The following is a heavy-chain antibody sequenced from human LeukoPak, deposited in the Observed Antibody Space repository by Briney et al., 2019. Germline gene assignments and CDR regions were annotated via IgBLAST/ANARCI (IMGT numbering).Heavy chain of an antibody. CDR2: IYYSGST. J-gene: IGHJ6*03. V-gene: IGHV4-31*03. Sequence: NPSQTLSLTCTVSGGSISSGGYYWSWIRQHPGKGLEWIGHIYYSGSTYYNPSLKSRVTISVDTSKNQFALKLSSVTAADTAVYYCARDEVHYGDYPPYYYYYMDVWGKGTTVTVSS. CDR1: GGSISSGGYY. D-gene: IGHD4-17*01. CDR3: ARDEVHYGDYPPYYYYYMDV.